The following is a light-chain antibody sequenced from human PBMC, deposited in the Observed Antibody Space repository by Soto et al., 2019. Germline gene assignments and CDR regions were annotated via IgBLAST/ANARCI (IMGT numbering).Light chain of an antibody. J-gene: IGKJ5*01. CDR2: DAS. Sequence: TQAPDTLSVTQGERATLSCRASQSVSSDLAWYQQKPGQAPRLLIYDASNRATGIPARFSGSGSGTDFTRTRSGLEPVDLAVYSCQQGRCSPARTYGQGTRLEI. CDR1: QSVSSD. V-gene: IGKV3-11*01. CDR3: QQGRCSPART.